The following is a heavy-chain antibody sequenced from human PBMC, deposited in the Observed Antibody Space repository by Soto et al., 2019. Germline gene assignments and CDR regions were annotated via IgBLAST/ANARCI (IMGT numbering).Heavy chain of an antibody. CDR2: IYWDDDK. CDR1: GFSLTTSGVA. Sequence: QITLKESGPTLVKPTQTLTLTCTFSGFSLTTSGVAVGWIRQPPGKALEWLSVIYWDDDKRSSPSLRNRLTITKDTSKNQVVLTMTNLDPVDTATYYWAQRDRASEGLFDHWGQGILVTVSS. CDR3: AQRDRASEGLFDH. V-gene: IGHV2-5*02. J-gene: IGHJ4*02.